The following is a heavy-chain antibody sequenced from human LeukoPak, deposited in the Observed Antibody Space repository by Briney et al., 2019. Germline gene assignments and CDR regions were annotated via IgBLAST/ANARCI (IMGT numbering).Heavy chain of an antibody. Sequence: PGGSLRLSCAASGFTFSSYVMSWVRQAPGKGLEWVSAISGSGSSTYYADSVQGRFTISRDNSKNTLYLQMNSLRAEDTAVYYCAKGESALMVYAIRYWGQGTLVTVSS. D-gene: IGHD2-8*01. V-gene: IGHV3-23*01. J-gene: IGHJ4*02. CDR2: ISGSGSST. CDR3: AKGESALMVYAIRY. CDR1: GFTFSSYV.